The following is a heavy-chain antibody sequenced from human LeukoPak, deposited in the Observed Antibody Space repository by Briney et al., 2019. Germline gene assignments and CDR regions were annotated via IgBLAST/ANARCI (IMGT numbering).Heavy chain of an antibody. CDR1: GGSISSYY. CDR3: ARAARDSGSYYLYYYYAMDV. D-gene: IGHD1-26*01. J-gene: IGHJ6*02. Sequence: PSETLSLTCTVSGGSISSYYWSWIRQPPEKGLEWIGYIYYSGSTNYNPSLKSRVTISVDTSKNQFSLKLSSVTAADTAVYYCARAARDSGSYYLYYYYAMDVWGQGTTVTVSS. CDR2: IYYSGST. V-gene: IGHV4-59*01.